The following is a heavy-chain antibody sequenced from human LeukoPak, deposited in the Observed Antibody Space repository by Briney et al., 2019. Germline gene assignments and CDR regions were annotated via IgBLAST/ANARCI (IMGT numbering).Heavy chain of an antibody. CDR1: GYSFTSHY. V-gene: IGHV1-46*01. J-gene: IGHJ4*02. Sequence: ASVKVSCKASGYSFTSHYIHWVRQAPGQGLEWMGIINPSRGSTSYAQKFQGRVTVTRDTSTSTVYMDLSSLGSEDTAVYYCARRYSSGFGNWGQGTLVTVSS. CDR2: INPSRGST. CDR3: ARRYSSGFGN. D-gene: IGHD6-19*01.